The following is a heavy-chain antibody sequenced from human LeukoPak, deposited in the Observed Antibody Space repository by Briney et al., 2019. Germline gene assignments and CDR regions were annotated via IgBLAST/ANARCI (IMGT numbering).Heavy chain of an antibody. J-gene: IGHJ4*02. CDR1: GGSISSSSYY. CDR2: IYYSGST. V-gene: IGHV4-39*01. Sequence: SETLSLTCTVSGGSISSSSYYWGWIRQPPGKGLEWIGSIYYSGSTYYNPSPKSRVTISVDTSKNQFSLRLSSVTAADTAVYYCARQAPLKSYDFWSGYGPAAADYWGQGTLVTVSS. D-gene: IGHD3-3*01. CDR3: ARQAPLKSYDFWSGYGPAAADY.